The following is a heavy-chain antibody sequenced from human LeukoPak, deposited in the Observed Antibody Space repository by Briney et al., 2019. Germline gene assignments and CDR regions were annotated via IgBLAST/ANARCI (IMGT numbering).Heavy chain of an antibody. CDR2: IKQDGSEK. CDR3: GRYGQVPID. V-gene: IGHV3-7*03. Sequence: GGSLRLSCAASGFTFSNVWMSWVRQAPGKGLEWVANIKQDGSEKDYVDSVKGRFTISRDNAKNSLYLQMNSLRVEDTAVYYCGRYGQVPIDWGQGTLVTVSS. J-gene: IGHJ4*02. D-gene: IGHD3-10*01. CDR1: GFTFSNVW.